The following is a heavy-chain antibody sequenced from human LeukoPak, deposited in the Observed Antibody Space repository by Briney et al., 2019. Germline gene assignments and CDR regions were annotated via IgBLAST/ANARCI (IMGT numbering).Heavy chain of an antibody. CDR2: ISGSGGRT. J-gene: IGHJ5*02. V-gene: IGHV3-23*01. D-gene: IGHD3-3*01. CDR1: GFTFRSYD. CDR3: AKGGAVFGVVIHWFDP. Sequence: GGTLRLSCAASGFTFRSYDMSWVRQAPGKGLEWVSGISGSGGRTDYADSVKGRFTISRDNSKNTLYLQMNSLRVEDTAVYYCAKGGAVFGVVIHWFDPWGQGTLVIVSS.